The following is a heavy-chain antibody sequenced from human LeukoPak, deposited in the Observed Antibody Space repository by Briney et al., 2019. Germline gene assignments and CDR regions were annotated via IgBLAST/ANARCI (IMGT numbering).Heavy chain of an antibody. V-gene: IGHV3-30-3*01. CDR1: GFTFSSYA. CDR2: ISYDGSNK. Sequence: GGSLRLSCAASGFTFSSYAMHWVRQAPGKGLEWVAVISYDGSNKYYADSVKGRFTISRDNSKNTLYLQMNSLRAEDTAVYYCARDQHAITMIVVVTAFDYWGQGTLVTVSS. CDR3: ARDQHAITMIVVVTAFDY. J-gene: IGHJ4*02. D-gene: IGHD3-22*01.